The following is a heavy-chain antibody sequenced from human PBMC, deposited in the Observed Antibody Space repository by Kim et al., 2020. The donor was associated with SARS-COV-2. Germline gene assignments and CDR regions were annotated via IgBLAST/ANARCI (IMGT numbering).Heavy chain of an antibody. CDR2: ISYDGSNK. D-gene: IGHD5-18*01. V-gene: IGHV3-30*18. J-gene: IGHJ4*02. CDR1: GFTFSSYG. CDR3: AKEREAGYSYGSPFDY. Sequence: GGSLRLSCAASGFTFSSYGMHWVRQAPGKGLEWVAVISYDGSNKYYADSVKGRFTISRDNSKNTLYLQMNSLRAEDTAVYYCAKEREAGYSYGSPFDYWGQGTLVTVSS.